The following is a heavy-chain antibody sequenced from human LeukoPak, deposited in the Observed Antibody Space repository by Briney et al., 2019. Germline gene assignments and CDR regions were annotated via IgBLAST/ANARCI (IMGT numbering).Heavy chain of an antibody. CDR1: GFTFSSYG. V-gene: IGHV3-33*01. CDR3: ARDGDSGSYLAYFQD. J-gene: IGHJ1*01. D-gene: IGHD1-26*01. Sequence: GGSLRLSCAASGFTFSSYGMHWVRQAPGKGLEWVAVIWYDGSNKYYADSVKGRFTISRDNSKNTLYLQMNSLRAEDTAVYYCARDGDSGSYLAYFQDWGQGTLVTVSS. CDR2: IWYDGSNK.